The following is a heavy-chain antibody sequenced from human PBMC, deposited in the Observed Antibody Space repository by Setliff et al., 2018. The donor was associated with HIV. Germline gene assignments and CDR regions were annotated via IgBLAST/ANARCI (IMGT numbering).Heavy chain of an antibody. V-gene: IGHV1-69*16. CDR2: IIPFTGTT. J-gene: IGHJ4*02. Sequence: GASVKVSCKASGGTFNTYTITWVRQAPGQGLEWMGGIIPFTGTTNYAQKFQGRVTITTDESRSIVYMEVSSLRSEDTAVYYCARGIFTGSYHFDYWGQGTLVTVSS. CDR3: ARGIFTGSYHFDY. D-gene: IGHD3-10*01. CDR1: GGTFNTYT.